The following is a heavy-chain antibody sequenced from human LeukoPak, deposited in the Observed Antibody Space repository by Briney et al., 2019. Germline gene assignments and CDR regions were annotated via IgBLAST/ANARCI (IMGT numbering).Heavy chain of an antibody. V-gene: IGHV3-66*01. CDR2: IYSGGST. D-gene: IGHD6-19*01. J-gene: IGHJ4*02. Sequence: GGSLRLSCAASGFTVSSNYMSWVRQAPGKGLEWVSVIYSGGSTYYADSVKGRLTISRDNSKNTLYLQMNSLRAEDTAVYYCARGHSSGWYFDYWGQGTLVTVSS. CDR3: ARGHSSGWYFDY. CDR1: GFTVSSNY.